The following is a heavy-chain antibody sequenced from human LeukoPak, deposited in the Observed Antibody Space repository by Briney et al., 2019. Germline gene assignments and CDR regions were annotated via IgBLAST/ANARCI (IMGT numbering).Heavy chain of an antibody. CDR1: GFTFNTYG. J-gene: IGHJ4*02. Sequence: PGGTLRLSCAVSGFTFNTYGMTRVRQAPGKGLEWVSGISGSDGSTYHADSVKGRFTISRDNSKNTLYLQMNSLRGEDTAVYYCAKNIGGLDYWGQGTLVTVSS. CDR3: AKNIGGLDY. CDR2: ISGSDGST. V-gene: IGHV3-23*01. D-gene: IGHD3-10*01.